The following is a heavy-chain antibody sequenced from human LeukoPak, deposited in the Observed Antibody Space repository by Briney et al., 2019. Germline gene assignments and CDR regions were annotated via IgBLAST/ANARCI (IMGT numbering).Heavy chain of an antibody. CDR2: NNHSGST. CDR3: ARGGDFWSGYSKAPYYYYGMDV. CDR1: GGSFSGYY. J-gene: IGHJ6*02. D-gene: IGHD3-3*01. Sequence: SETLSLTCAVYGGSFSGYYWSWIRQPPGKGLEWIGENNHSGSTNHNPSLKSRVTISVDTSKNQFSLKLSSVTAADTAVYYCARGGDFWSGYSKAPYYYYGMDVWGQGTTVTVSS. V-gene: IGHV4-34*01.